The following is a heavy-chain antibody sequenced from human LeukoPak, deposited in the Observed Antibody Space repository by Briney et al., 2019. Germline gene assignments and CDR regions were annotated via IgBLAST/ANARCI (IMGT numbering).Heavy chain of an antibody. CDR1: GGSISSGGYY. CDR3: ASYYDSSGYRDY. J-gene: IGHJ4*02. D-gene: IGHD3-22*01. Sequence: SQTLSLTCTVSGGSISSGGYYWSWIRQHPGEGLEWIGYIYYSGSTYYNPSLKSRVTISVDTSKNQFSLKLSSVTAADTAVYYCASYYDSSGYRDYWGQGTLATVSS. V-gene: IGHV4-31*03. CDR2: IYYSGST.